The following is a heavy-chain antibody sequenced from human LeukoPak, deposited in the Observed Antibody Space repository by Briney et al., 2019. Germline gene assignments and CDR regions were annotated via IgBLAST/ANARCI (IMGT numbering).Heavy chain of an antibody. J-gene: IGHJ4*02. D-gene: IGHD4-23*01. CDR3: ARGGPTVVPSFCFDY. Sequence: GGSLRLSCAASGFTFSSYSMNWVRQAPGKGLEWVSVIYSGGSTYYADSVKGRFTISRDNSKNTLYLQMNSLRAEDTAVYYCARGGPTVVPSFCFDYWGQGTLVTVSS. CDR2: IYSGGST. CDR1: GFTFSSYS. V-gene: IGHV3-66*01.